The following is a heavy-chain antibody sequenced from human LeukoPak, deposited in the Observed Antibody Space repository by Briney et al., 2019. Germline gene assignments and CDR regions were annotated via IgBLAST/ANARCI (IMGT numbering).Heavy chain of an antibody. J-gene: IGHJ1*01. CDR2: ISGSGGST. CDR3: AKDRSSGSLVFQH. CDR1: GFTFSSYA. V-gene: IGHV3-23*01. Sequence: GGSLRLSCAASGFTFSSYAMSWVRQAPGKGLEWVSAISGSGGSTYYADSVKGRFTISRDNSKNTLYLQMKSLRAEDTAVYYCAKDRSSGSLVFQHWGQGTLVTVSS. D-gene: IGHD1-26*01.